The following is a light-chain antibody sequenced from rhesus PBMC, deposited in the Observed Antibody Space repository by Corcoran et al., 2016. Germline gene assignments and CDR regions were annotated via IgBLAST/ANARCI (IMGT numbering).Light chain of an antibody. J-gene: IGKJ3*01. CDR1: QGISSW. Sequence: DIQMTQSPSSLSASVGDTVTITCRASQGISSWLAWYPQKPGKAPKLLIYKASSLQSGVPSRFSGSGSGTDFTLTISSLQSEDFATYSCQQYSSRPFTFGPGTKLDIK. CDR2: KAS. CDR3: QQYSSRPFT. V-gene: IGKV1-22*01.